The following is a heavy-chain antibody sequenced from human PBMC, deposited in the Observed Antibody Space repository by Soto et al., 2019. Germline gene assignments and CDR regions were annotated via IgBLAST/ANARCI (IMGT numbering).Heavy chain of an antibody. CDR3: ARRKEDYTCYHMDV. Sequence: ASLKVSCKASGYTFTSDGISWVRHAPVQGLEWMGWSSAYDGNTNYAQKLQGRVTMTTDTSTSTAYMELRSLRSDDTAVYYCARRKEDYTCYHMDVWRKGTTDTASS. J-gene: IGHJ6*03. V-gene: IGHV1-18*01. CDR2: SSAYDGNT. CDR1: GYTFTSDG.